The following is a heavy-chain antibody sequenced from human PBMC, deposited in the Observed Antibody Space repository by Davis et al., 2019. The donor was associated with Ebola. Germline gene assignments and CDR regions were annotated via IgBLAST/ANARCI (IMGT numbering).Heavy chain of an antibody. CDR3: ERKFSSGTYWIEN. J-gene: IGHJ4*02. V-gene: IGHV3-64*01. CDR2: ISTDGGGT. CDR1: GFTFSAYP. D-gene: IGHD3-10*01. Sequence: GESLNISCASSGFTFSAYPMHWVRQAPGKGLEYVAAISTDGGGTYYANSVKGRFTISRDNSKNTLYLQMGSLRVDDMAVYYCERKFSSGTYWIENWGRGTLVTVSS.